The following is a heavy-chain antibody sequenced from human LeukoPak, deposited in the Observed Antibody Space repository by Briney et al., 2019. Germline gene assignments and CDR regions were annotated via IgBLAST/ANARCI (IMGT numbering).Heavy chain of an antibody. V-gene: IGHV4-30-4*01. CDR2: IYYSGST. CDR3: ARGTRDGYNFDY. D-gene: IGHD5-24*01. J-gene: IGHJ4*02. CDR1: GGSISSGDYY. Sequence: PSQTLTLTCTVSGGSISSGDYYWSWIRQPPGKGLEWIGYIYYSGSTYYNPSLKSRVTISVDTSKNQFSLKLSSVTAADTAVYYCARGTRDGYNFDYWGQGTLVTVSS.